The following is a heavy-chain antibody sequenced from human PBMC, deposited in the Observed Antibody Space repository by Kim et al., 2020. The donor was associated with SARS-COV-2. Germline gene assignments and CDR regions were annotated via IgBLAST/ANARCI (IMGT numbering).Heavy chain of an antibody. CDR2: INSSGGST. V-gene: IGHV1-46*01. CDR3: ARVGLSGSYHFDY. CDR1: GYTFTSYH. D-gene: IGHD1-26*01. Sequence: ASVKVSCKASGYTFTSYHMHWVRQAPGQGLEWMGIINSSGGSTRYAQMFQGRVTMTRDTSTSTVYMELSSLRSEDTAVYYCARVGLSGSYHFDYWGQGTLGTVSS. J-gene: IGHJ4*02.